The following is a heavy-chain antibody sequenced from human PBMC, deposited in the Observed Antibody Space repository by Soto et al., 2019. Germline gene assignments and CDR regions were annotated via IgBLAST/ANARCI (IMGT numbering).Heavy chain of an antibody. J-gene: IGHJ4*02. CDR3: AKDLFYLLSAY. V-gene: IGHV3-23*01. Sequence: GGSLRLSCAASGFPFSSYAMSWVRQAPGKGLEWVSAISGSGGSTYYADSVKGRFTISRDNSKNTLYLQMNSLRAEDTAVYYCAKDLFYLLSAYWGQGTLVTVSS. CDR2: ISGSGGST. CDR1: GFPFSSYA.